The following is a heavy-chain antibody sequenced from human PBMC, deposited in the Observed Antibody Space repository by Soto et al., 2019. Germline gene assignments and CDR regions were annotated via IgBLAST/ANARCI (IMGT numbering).Heavy chain of an antibody. V-gene: IGHV4-39*01. Sequence: SETLSLTCTVSGGSISSSSYYWGWIRQPPGKGLEWIGSIYYSGSTYYNPSLKSRVTISVDTSKNQFSLKLSSVTAADTAVYYCAPNVWFGDNWFDPWGQGTLVTVSS. J-gene: IGHJ5*02. CDR2: IYYSGST. CDR1: GGSISSSSYY. CDR3: APNVWFGDNWFDP. D-gene: IGHD3-10*01.